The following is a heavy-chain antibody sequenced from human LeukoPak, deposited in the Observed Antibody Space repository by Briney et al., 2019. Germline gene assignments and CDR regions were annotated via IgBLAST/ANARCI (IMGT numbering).Heavy chain of an antibody. CDR2: INHSGST. J-gene: IGHJ5*02. V-gene: IGHV4-38-2*02. D-gene: IGHD5-18*01. CDR3: ARHSRSDRHPAWIQLWLIGDWFDP. CDR1: GYSISSGYY. Sequence: PSETLSLTCTVSGYSISSGYYWSWIRQPPGKGLEWIGEINHSGSTNYNPSLKSRVTISVDTSKNQFSLKLSSVTAADTAVYYCARHSRSDRHPAWIQLWLIGDWFDPWGQGTLVTVSS.